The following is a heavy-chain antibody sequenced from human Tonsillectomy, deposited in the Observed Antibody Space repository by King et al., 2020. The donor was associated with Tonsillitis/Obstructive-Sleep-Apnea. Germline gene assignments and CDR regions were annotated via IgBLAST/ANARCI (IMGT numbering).Heavy chain of an antibody. Sequence: QLVQSGPEVKKPGPSVKVSCKASGFTFTSSAMQWVRQARGQRLEWIGWIVVGSGNTNYAQKFQERVTITRDMSTSTAYMELSSLRSEDTAVYYCAAGRITGTGFPGDYWGQGTLVTVSS. CDR3: AAGRITGTGFPGDY. J-gene: IGHJ4*02. D-gene: IGHD1-7*01. CDR1: GFTFTSSA. V-gene: IGHV1-58*02. CDR2: IVVGSGNT.